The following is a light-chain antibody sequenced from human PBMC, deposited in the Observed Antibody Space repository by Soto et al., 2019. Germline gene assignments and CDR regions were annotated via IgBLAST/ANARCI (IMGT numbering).Light chain of an antibody. J-gene: IGLJ1*01. CDR1: SSDLGVYNY. Sequence: QSALTQPASVSGSPGQTITISCTGTSSDLGVYNYVSWYQQHPDKAPKLMIYEVSNRPSGISNRFSGSKSGNTASLTISGLQAEDEDDYYCSSYTSSSTYVFGTGTKVTVL. CDR3: SSYTSSSTYV. CDR2: EVS. V-gene: IGLV2-14*01.